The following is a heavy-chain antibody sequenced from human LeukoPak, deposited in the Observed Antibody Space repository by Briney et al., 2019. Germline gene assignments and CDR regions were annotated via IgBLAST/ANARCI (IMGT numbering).Heavy chain of an antibody. J-gene: IGHJ4*02. CDR2: ISSSSSYI. D-gene: IGHD3-10*01. CDR3: ARQYYGSGSYSEY. V-gene: IGHV3-21*01. CDR1: GFTFSSYS. Sequence: PGGSLRLSCAVSGFTFSSYSMNWVRQAPGNGLEWVSSISSSSSYIYYADSVKGRFTISRDNAKNSLYLQMNSLRAEDTAVYYCARQYYGSGSYSEYWGQGTLVTVSS.